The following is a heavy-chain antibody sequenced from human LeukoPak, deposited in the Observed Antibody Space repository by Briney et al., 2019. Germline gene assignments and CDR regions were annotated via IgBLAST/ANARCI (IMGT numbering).Heavy chain of an antibody. J-gene: IGHJ4*02. CDR3: AREVTMIVVALFDY. CDR1: GFTFSSYW. Sequence: GGSLRLSCAASGFTFSSYWMSWVRQAPGKGLEWVANIKQDGSEKSYVDSVKGRFTISRDNAKNSLYLQMNSLRAEDTAVYYCAREVTMIVVALFDYWGQGTLVTVSS. CDR2: IKQDGSEK. D-gene: IGHD3-22*01. V-gene: IGHV3-7*01.